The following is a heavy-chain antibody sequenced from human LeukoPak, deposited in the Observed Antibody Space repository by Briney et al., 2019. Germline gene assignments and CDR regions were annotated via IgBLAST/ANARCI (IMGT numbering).Heavy chain of an antibody. Sequence: SVKVSCKASGGTFSSYAISWVRQAPGQGLEWMGGIIPIFGTANYAQKFQGRVTITTDESTSTAYMELGSLRSEDTAVYYCAREKIAARRAYYFDYWGQGTLVTVSS. CDR2: IIPIFGTA. CDR3: AREKIAARRAYYFDY. D-gene: IGHD6-6*01. V-gene: IGHV1-69*05. J-gene: IGHJ4*02. CDR1: GGTFSSYA.